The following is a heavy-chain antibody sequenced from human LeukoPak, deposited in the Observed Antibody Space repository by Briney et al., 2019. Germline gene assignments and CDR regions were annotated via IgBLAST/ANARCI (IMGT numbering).Heavy chain of an antibody. CDR3: ARDGDAVSAAIAGAFDL. V-gene: IGHV4-61*09. D-gene: IGHD2-2*01. Sequence: SETLSLTCTVSAVSVSSGNFYWSWIRQSAGKGLEWIGHVYSTGNTKYNPSLKSRVTISADTSKNQISLRLRSVTAADTAMFYCARDGDAVSAAIAGAFDLWGRGTMVTVSS. CDR1: AVSVSSGNFY. CDR2: VYSTGNT. J-gene: IGHJ3*01.